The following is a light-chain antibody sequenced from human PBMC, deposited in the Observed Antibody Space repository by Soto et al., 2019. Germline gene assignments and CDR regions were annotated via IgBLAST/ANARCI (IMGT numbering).Light chain of an antibody. J-gene: IGKJ5*01. CDR3: QQRSNWPLIT. Sequence: EIVMTQSPATLSVSPGERSTLSCRASQSISSNLAWYQQKPGQAPRLLMFRTSNRATGIPARFSGSGSGTDFTLTISSLEPEDFAVYYCQQRSNWPLITFGQGTRLE. V-gene: IGKV3-11*01. CDR1: QSISSN. CDR2: RTS.